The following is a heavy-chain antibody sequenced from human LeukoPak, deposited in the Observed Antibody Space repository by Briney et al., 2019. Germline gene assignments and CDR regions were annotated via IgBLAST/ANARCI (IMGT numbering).Heavy chain of an antibody. CDR2: ITGSGDRT. CDR3: AKDGLGGVTTGYWFDP. J-gene: IGHJ5*02. Sequence: GGSLRLSCAASGFTFSSYAMSWVRQAPGKGLEWVSSITGSGDRTYYADSVKGRFTISRDNSKNTLYLQMNSLRAEDTAVYYCAKDGLGGVTTGYWFDPWGQGTLVTVSS. D-gene: IGHD3-16*01. V-gene: IGHV3-23*01. CDR1: GFTFSSYA.